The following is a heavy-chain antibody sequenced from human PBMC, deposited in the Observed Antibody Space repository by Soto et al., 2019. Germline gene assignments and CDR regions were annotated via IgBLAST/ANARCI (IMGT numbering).Heavy chain of an antibody. CDR2: MSGSSSTT. J-gene: IGHJ4*02. CDR3: AKNQERELPRVIDF. CDR1: VLTFSNYA. Sequence: GGSLRLSGATSVLTFSNYAMSWVRQAPGGGLEWVSSMSGSSSTTYYADSVRGRFTISRDRSKNTLYLQMSSLRAEDTALYYCAKNQERELPRVIDFWGQGTLVTVSS. D-gene: IGHD1-7*01. V-gene: IGHV3-23*01.